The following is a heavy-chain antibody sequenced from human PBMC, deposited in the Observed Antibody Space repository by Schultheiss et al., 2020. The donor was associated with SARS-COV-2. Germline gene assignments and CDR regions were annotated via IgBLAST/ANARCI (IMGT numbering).Heavy chain of an antibody. Sequence: SVKVSCKASGGTFSSYAISWVRQAPGQGLEWMGRIIPILGIANYAQKFQGRVTITADKSTSTAYMELSSLRSDDTAVYYCARERRWYRGWFDPWGQGTLVTVSS. CDR1: GGTFSSYA. J-gene: IGHJ5*02. CDR3: ARERRWYRGWFDP. CDR2: IIPILGIA. V-gene: IGHV1-69*04. D-gene: IGHD2-15*01.